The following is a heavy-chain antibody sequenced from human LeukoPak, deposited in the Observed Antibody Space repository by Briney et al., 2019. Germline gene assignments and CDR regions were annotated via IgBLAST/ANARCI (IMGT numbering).Heavy chain of an antibody. CDR1: GFTFSIHG. D-gene: IGHD3-10*01. Sequence: GGSLRLSCAASGFTFSIHGMNWVRQAPGKGLELGSYIINSGGTVYYTDSVQGRFTISRDNARNSLFLQMNSLRDEDTAVYYCARVGRGVFGMGVWGQGTTVTVPS. V-gene: IGHV3-48*02. CDR3: ARVGRGVFGMGV. J-gene: IGHJ6*02. CDR2: IINSGGTV.